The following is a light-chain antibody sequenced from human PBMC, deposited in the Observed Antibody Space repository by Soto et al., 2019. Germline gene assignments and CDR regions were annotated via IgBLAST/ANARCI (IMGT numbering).Light chain of an antibody. J-gene: IGKJ4*01. CDR1: QNVLNRANNKNY. Sequence: DIVMTQSPDSLAVSLGERATINCKSSQNVLNRANNKNYIAWYQQKPGQPPKLLIYWASTRESGVPDRFSGSGSGTDFTLTISSLQAEDVAVYFCQQYFNTPLTFGGGTKVDIK. V-gene: IGKV4-1*01. CDR3: QQYFNTPLT. CDR2: WAS.